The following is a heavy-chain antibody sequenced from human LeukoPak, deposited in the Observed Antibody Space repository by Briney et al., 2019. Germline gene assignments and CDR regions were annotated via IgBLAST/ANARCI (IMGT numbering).Heavy chain of an antibody. CDR2: ISAYNGNT. J-gene: IGHJ4*02. CDR1: GYTFTSYG. V-gene: IGHV1-18*01. D-gene: IGHD6-19*01. Sequence: ASVKVSCKASGYTFTSYGISWVRQAPGQGLEWMGWISAYNGNTNYAQKLQGRVTMTTDASTRTAYMELRSLRADDTAGYYFARVLAGGGGGGGYYFDYWGQGTLVTVSS. CDR3: ARVLAGGGGGGGYYFDY.